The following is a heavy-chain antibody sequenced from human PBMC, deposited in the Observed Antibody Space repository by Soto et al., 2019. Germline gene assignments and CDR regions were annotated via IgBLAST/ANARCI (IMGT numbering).Heavy chain of an antibody. CDR1: GGSFSGYY. CDR2: IDHSGYT. D-gene: IGHD2-2*01. V-gene: IGHV4-34*01. J-gene: IGHJ5*02. Sequence: SETLSLTCAVYGGSFSGYYWNWIRQPPGKGLEWIGEIDHSGYTNYNPSLKSRVTISVDTSKNQFSLRLTSVTAADTAVYYCAPVRDWFDPWGQGTLVTVSS. CDR3: APVRDWFDP.